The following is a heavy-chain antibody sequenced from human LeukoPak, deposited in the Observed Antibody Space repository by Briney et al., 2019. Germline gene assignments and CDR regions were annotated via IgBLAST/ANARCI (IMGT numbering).Heavy chain of an antibody. J-gene: IGHJ4*02. CDR1: GFTFSGYA. CDR2: ISYDGSNK. D-gene: IGHD6-13*01. V-gene: IGHV3-30-3*01. CDR3: ARDSGGSSSGFDY. Sequence: GGSLRLSCAASGFTFSGYAMHWVRQAPGKGLEWVAVISYDGSNKYYADSVKGRFTISRDNSKNTLYLQMNSLRAEDTAVYYCARDSGGSSSGFDYWGQGTLVTVSS.